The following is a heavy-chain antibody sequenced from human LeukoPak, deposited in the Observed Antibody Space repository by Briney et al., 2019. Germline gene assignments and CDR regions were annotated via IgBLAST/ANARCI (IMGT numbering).Heavy chain of an antibody. CDR2: ISGSGGST. J-gene: IGHJ3*02. D-gene: IGHD3-3*01. V-gene: IGHV3-23*01. CDR3: AKGEYYDFWSGYAFDI. CDR1: GFTFSSYA. Sequence: GGSPRLSCAASGFTFSSYAMSWVRQAPGKGLEWVSAISGSGGSTYYADSVKGRFTISRDNSKNTLYLQMNSLRAEDTAVYYCAKGEYYDFWSGYAFDIWGQGTMVTVSS.